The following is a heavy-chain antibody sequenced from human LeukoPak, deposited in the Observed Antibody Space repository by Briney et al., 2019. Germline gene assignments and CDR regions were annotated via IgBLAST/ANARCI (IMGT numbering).Heavy chain of an antibody. CDR1: GFTFSSYA. J-gene: IGHJ5*02. CDR3: AKDRWEDYYGSGSYYKVSWFDP. CDR2: ISGSGGST. D-gene: IGHD3-10*01. Sequence: GGSLRLSCAASGFTFSSYAMSWVRQAPGKGLEWVSAISGSGGSTYYADAVKGRFTISRDNSKNTLYLQMNSLRAEDTAVYYCAKDRWEDYYGSGSYYKVSWFDPWGQGTLVTVSS. V-gene: IGHV3-23*01.